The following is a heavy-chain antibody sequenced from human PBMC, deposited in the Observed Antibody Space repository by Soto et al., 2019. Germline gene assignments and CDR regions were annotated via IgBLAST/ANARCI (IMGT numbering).Heavy chain of an antibody. J-gene: IGHJ4*02. Sequence: GGSLRLSGATSGFTFSIYAMSGVRQAAGKGLEWVSAISGSGANTYYADSVKGRFTISRDNSKNTLYLQMNSLRAEDTDVYYCAKAIRVTVDYWGQGTLVTVSS. CDR2: ISGSGANT. V-gene: IGHV3-23*01. D-gene: IGHD4-4*01. CDR3: AKAIRVTVDY. CDR1: GFTFSIYA.